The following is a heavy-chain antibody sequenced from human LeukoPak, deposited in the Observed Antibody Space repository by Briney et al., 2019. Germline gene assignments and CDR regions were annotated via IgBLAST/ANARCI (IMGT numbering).Heavy chain of an antibody. V-gene: IGHV1-2*02. CDR2: INPNSGGT. Sequence: ASVKVSCKASGYTFTGYYMHWVRQAPGQGLECMGWINPNSGGTNYAQKLQGRVTLTRHTSISTAYMALSRLRSDDTAVYYCARGTATDIDYWGQGALVTVSS. D-gene: IGHD5-24*01. CDR1: GYTFTGYY. CDR3: ARGTATDIDY. J-gene: IGHJ4*02.